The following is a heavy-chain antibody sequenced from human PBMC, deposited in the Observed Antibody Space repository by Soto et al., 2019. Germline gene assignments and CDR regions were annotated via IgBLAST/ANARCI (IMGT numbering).Heavy chain of an antibody. J-gene: IGHJ4*02. CDR2: ISGATGST. CDR1: GFTFSNYA. Sequence: DVQLLESGGGLVQPGGSLRLSCAASGFTFSNYAMSWVRQAPGKGLEWVSSISGATGSTYYADSVKGRFTISSDNSKNTLSLQMNSLRAEDTAVYYCAKGGPRSVAARGSFDNWGQGTLVTVSS. D-gene: IGHD6-6*01. V-gene: IGHV3-23*01. CDR3: AKGGPRSVAARGSFDN.